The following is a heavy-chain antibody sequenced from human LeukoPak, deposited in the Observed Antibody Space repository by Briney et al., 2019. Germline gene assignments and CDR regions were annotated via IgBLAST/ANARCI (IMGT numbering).Heavy chain of an antibody. D-gene: IGHD5-18*01. V-gene: IGHV4-4*02. CDR2: IYHSGST. CDR1: GGSISSSYW. CDR3: ARGSYGDYFDY. J-gene: IGHJ4*02. Sequence: SETLSLTCGVSGGSISSSYWWGWVRQPPGKGLEWIGEIYHSGSTNYNPSLKSPVTLSMDKSKNQFSLKLSSVTAADTAVYYCARGSYGDYFDYWGQGTLVTVSS.